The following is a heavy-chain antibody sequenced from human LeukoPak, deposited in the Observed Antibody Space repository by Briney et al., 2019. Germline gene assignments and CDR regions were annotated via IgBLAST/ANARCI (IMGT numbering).Heavy chain of an antibody. CDR3: ARDRTGSSSGYDAFDI. CDR1: GFTFSSYS. Sequence: KPGGSLRLSCAASGFTFSSYSMNWVRQAPGKGLEWVSSISSSSSYIYYADSVKGRFTISRDNAKNSLYLQMNSLRAEDTAVYYCARDRTGSSSGYDAFDIWGQGTMVTVSS. CDR2: ISSSSSYI. V-gene: IGHV3-21*01. D-gene: IGHD6-19*01. J-gene: IGHJ3*02.